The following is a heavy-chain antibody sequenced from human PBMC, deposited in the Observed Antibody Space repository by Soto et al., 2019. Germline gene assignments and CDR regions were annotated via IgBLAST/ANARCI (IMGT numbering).Heavy chain of an antibody. J-gene: IGHJ4*02. V-gene: IGHV3-23*01. CDR3: ARGRGDGRALNPYYFDY. CDR2: ISGSGGST. Sequence: GGSLRLSCAASGFKFSTYAMSWVRQAPGKGLEWVSAISGSGGSTYHVDSVKGRFTISRDNSKNTLFLQMNSLRAEDTAVYYCARGRGDGRALNPYYFDYWGQGTLVTVSS. D-gene: IGHD2-21*01. CDR1: GFKFSTYA.